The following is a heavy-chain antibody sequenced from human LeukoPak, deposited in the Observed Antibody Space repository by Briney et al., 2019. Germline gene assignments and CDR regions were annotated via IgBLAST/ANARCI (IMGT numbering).Heavy chain of an antibody. J-gene: IGHJ3*02. V-gene: IGHV4-4*02. CDR2: IYHSGST. Sequence: PSETLSLTCAVSGGSISSSNWWSWVRQPPGKGLEWIGEIYHSGSTNYNPSLKSRVTISVDKSKNQFSLKLSSVTAADTAVYYCASTSYYYDSSGFLIGAFDIWGQGTMVTVSS. D-gene: IGHD3-22*01. CDR3: ASTSYYYDSSGFLIGAFDI. CDR1: GGSISSSNW.